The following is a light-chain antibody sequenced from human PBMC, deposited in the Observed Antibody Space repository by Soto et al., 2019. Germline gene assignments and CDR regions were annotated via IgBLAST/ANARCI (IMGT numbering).Light chain of an antibody. CDR2: GAS. CDR1: QSVSSNY. V-gene: IGKV3-20*01. J-gene: IGKJ1*01. Sequence: EIVLTQSPGTLSLSPGERATLSCRASQSVSSNYLAWYQQRPGQAPRLLIYGASGRATGIPDRFGGSGSGTDFTLTISRLEPEDFAVYYCQQFGSSPRTFGQGTKVDIK. CDR3: QQFGSSPRT.